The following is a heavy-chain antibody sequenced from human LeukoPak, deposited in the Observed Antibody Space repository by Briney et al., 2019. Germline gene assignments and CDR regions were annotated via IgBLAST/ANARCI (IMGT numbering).Heavy chain of an antibody. Sequence: PSETLSLTCTVSGGSISGYYWSWIRQPPGKGLECIGYIHYTGSTNYNPSLKSRVTMSVGTSKIQISLKLSSVTAADTAVYYCARHFDYDSGGDAFDVWGQGTMVTVSS. J-gene: IGHJ3*01. D-gene: IGHD3-10*01. V-gene: IGHV4-59*08. CDR3: ARHFDYDSGGDAFDV. CDR2: IHYTGST. CDR1: GGSISGYY.